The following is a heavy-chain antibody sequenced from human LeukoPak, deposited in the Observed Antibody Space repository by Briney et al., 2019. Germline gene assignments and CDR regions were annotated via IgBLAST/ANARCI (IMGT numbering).Heavy chain of an antibody. CDR2: INHSGSA. D-gene: IGHD6-19*01. J-gene: IGHJ3*02. Sequence: SETLSLTCAVYGGSFSGYYWSWIRQPPGKGLEWIGEINHSGSANYNPSLKSRVTISVDTSKNQFSLKLSSVTAADTAVYYCARADLQWLARGELNAFDIWGQGTMVTVSS. V-gene: IGHV4-34*01. CDR3: ARADLQWLARGELNAFDI. CDR1: GGSFSGYY.